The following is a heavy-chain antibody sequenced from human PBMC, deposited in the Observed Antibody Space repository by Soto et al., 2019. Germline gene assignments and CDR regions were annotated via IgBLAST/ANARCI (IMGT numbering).Heavy chain of an antibody. CDR1: GDSYSISTYS. D-gene: IGHD6-19*01. J-gene: IGHJ5*02. V-gene: IGHV4-30-2*01. CDR2: IYQSGVT. Sequence: SETLSLTCNMSGDSYSISTYSWSWIRQPPGKALQWIGFIYQSGVTSYNPSLASRVSISLDRSNNQCSLKLKSVTAADTAVYFCAGMPYTSGLRFDPWGPGTLVTVSA. CDR3: AGMPYTSGLRFDP.